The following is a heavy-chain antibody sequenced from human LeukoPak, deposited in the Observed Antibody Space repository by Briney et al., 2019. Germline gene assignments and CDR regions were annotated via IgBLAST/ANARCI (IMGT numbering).Heavy chain of an antibody. CDR3: ARHYGDYNWYFDL. D-gene: IGHD4-17*01. CDR2: IYPGDSDT. V-gene: IGHV5-51*01. J-gene: IGHJ2*01. Sequence: GGSLHISGKGSRYHFTSYGIGGVRPRPGKGLEWMGIIYPGDSDTRYSPSFQGQLTISAAKSISTAYLQWSSLKASDTAMYYCARHYGDYNWYFDLWGRGTLVTVSS. CDR1: RYHFTSYG.